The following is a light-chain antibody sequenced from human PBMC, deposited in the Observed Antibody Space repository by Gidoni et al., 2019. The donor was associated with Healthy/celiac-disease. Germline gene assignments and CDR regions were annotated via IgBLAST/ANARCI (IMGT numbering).Light chain of an antibody. Sequence: IVLTQSPGTLSLSPGERATLSCSASQSVSSSYLAWYQQKPGQAPRLLIYGASSRATGIPDRFSGSGSGTDFTLTISRLEPEDFAVYYCQQYGSSPPYTFGQGTKLEIK. CDR2: GAS. V-gene: IGKV3-20*01. CDR1: QSVSSSY. CDR3: QQYGSSPPYT. J-gene: IGKJ2*01.